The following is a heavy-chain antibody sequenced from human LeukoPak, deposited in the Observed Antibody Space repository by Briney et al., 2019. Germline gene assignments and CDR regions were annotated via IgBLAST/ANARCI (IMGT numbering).Heavy chain of an antibody. J-gene: IGHJ6*02. V-gene: IGHV3-33*01. CDR3: ARVDTAMGFDDKYYYYGMDV. CDR2: IWYDGSNK. Sequence: PGGSLRLSCAASGFTFSSYGMHWVRQAPGKGLEWVAVIWYDGSNKYYADSVKGRFTISRDNSKNTLYLQMNSLRAEDTAVYYCARVDTAMGFDDKYYYYGMDVWGQGTTVTVSS. CDR1: GFTFSSYG. D-gene: IGHD5-18*01.